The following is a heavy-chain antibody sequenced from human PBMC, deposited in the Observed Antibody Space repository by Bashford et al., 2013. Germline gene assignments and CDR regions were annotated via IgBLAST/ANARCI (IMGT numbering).Heavy chain of an antibody. CDR2: IYYSGST. D-gene: IGHD3-3*01. CDR3: ARHVLGVVIPQFDP. Sequence: SETLSLTCTVSGGSITSYYWSWMRQPPGKGLEWIGYIYYSGSTNYNPSLKSRVTISVDTSKNQFSLKLSSVTAADTAVYYCARHVLGVVIPQFDPWGQGTLVTVSS. V-gene: IGHV4-59*08. CDR1: GGSITSYY. J-gene: IGHJ5*02.